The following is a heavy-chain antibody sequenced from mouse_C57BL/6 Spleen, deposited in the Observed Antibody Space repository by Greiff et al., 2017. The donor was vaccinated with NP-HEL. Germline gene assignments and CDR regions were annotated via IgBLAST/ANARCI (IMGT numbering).Heavy chain of an antibody. Sequence: QVQLQQPGAELVKPGASVKLSCKASGYTFTSYWMHWVKQRPGQGLEWIGMIHPNSGSTNYNEKFKSKATLTVDKSSSTAYMQLSSLTSEDSAVYYCARPITTLVAPYAMDYWGQGTSVTVSS. CDR2: IHPNSGST. CDR3: ARPITTLVAPYAMDY. D-gene: IGHD1-1*01. CDR1: GYTFTSYW. J-gene: IGHJ4*01. V-gene: IGHV1-64*01.